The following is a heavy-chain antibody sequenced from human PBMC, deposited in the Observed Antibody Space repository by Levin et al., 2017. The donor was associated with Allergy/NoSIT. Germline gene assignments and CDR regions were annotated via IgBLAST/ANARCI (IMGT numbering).Heavy chain of an antibody. V-gene: IGHV3-7*03. CDR1: GFTFRDYW. D-gene: IGHD5-12*01. J-gene: IGHJ3*02. CDR2: IDQDGGQM. CDR3: ARNLRGNSADDAFDI. Sequence: HPGGSLRLSCAAAGFTFRDYWMTWVRQTPGRGLEWLASIDQDGGQMYYVDSVKGRFTISRDNAKNSVDLQMNYLRDDDTAVYHCARNLRGNSADDAFDIWGHGTMVTVSS.